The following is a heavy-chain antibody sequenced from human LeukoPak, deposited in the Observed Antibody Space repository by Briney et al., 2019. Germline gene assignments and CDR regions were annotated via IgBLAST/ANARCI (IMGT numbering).Heavy chain of an antibody. J-gene: IGHJ4*02. D-gene: IGHD6-19*01. CDR3: AKDLVPGTSEVAGKDY. Sequence: GGSLRLSCAASGFTFSSYGMHWVRQAPGKGLEWVAVISYDGSNKYYADSVKGRFTISRDNSKNTLHLQMNSLRAEDTAVYYCAKDLVPGTSEVAGKDYWGQGTLVTVSS. CDR2: ISYDGSNK. V-gene: IGHV3-30*18. CDR1: GFTFSSYG.